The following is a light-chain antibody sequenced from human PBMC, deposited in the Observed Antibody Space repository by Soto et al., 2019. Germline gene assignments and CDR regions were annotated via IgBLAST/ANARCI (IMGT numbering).Light chain of an antibody. V-gene: IGLV2-14*01. CDR3: SSYTSSSTVV. CDR2: EVS. CDR1: GSDVGGYDY. Sequence: QSGLTQPASVSGSPGQSITISCTGTGSDVGGYDYVSWYQQHPGKAPKLMIYEVSNRPSGVSNRFSGSKSGNTASLTISGLQAEDEADYYCSSYTSSSTVVFGGGTKVTVL. J-gene: IGLJ2*01.